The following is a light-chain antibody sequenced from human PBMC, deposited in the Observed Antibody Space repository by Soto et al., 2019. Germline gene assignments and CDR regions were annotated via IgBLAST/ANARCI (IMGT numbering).Light chain of an antibody. CDR3: QQYGSSPWT. J-gene: IGKJ1*01. Sequence: EIVLTQSPGTLSLSPGERATLSCRASQSVSSSYLAWYQQKPGQAPRLLIYGASSRATGIPDRFSGSGFWTDFTLTISRLEPEDFAVYYCQQYGSSPWTFGQGTKVEIK. CDR1: QSVSSSY. V-gene: IGKV3-20*01. CDR2: GAS.